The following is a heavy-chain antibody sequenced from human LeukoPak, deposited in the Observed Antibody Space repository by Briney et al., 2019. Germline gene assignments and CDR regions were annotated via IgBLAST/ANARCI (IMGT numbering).Heavy chain of an antibody. V-gene: IGHV3-30*02. Sequence: PGGSLRLSCAASGFTFSSYGMHWARQAPGKGLEWVAFIRYDGSNKYCADSVKGRFTISRDNSKNTLYLQMNSLRAEDTAVYYCGKAMITFGGVIVQPDYWGQGTLVTVSS. CDR2: IRYDGSNK. J-gene: IGHJ4*02. CDR3: GKAMITFGGVIVQPDY. CDR1: GFTFSSYG. D-gene: IGHD3-16*02.